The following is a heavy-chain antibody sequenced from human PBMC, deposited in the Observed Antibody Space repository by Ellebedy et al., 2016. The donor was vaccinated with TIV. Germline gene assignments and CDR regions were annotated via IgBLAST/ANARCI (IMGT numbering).Heavy chain of an antibody. J-gene: IGHJ3*02. V-gene: IGHV4-4*02. CDR3: ARLNYQWAFDI. D-gene: IGHD1-7*01. CDR1: GGSISSSNW. CDR2: IYHSGST. Sequence: SETLSLTXAVSGGSISSSNWWSWVRRPPGKGLEWIGEIYHSGSTNYNPSLKSRVTISVDKSKNQFSLKLSSVTAADTAVYYCARLNYQWAFDIWGQGTMVTVSS.